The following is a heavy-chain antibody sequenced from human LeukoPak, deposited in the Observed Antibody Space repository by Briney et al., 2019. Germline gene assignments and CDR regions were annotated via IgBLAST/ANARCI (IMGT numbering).Heavy chain of an antibody. D-gene: IGHD3-3*01. Sequence: PGGSLRLSCAVSGFTFSSYGMHWVRQAPGKGLEWVAFIRYDGSNKYHADSVKGRFTISRDNSKNRLYPQMNSLRVEDTAVYYCAKVYDFWSQTIYYYYMDVWGKGTTVTVSS. CDR1: GFTFSSYG. J-gene: IGHJ6*03. V-gene: IGHV3-30*02. CDR2: IRYDGSNK. CDR3: AKVYDFWSQTIYYYYMDV.